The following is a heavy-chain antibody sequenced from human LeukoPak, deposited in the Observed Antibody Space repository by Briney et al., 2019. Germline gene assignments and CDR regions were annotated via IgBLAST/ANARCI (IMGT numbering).Heavy chain of an antibody. Sequence: PSQTLSLTCTVSGGSISSGSYYWNWIRQPAGKGLEWIGRIYTSGSTNYNPSLKSRVTISVDTSKNQFSLKLSSVTAADTAVYYCARDRLHCPNGVCSRYFDYWGQGTLVTVSS. CDR1: GGSISSGSYY. V-gene: IGHV4-61*02. D-gene: IGHD2-8*01. CDR3: ARDRLHCPNGVCSRYFDY. J-gene: IGHJ4*02. CDR2: IYTSGST.